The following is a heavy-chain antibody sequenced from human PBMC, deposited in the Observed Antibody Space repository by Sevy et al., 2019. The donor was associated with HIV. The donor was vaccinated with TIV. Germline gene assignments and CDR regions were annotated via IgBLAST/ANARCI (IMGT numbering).Heavy chain of an antibody. CDR1: GFIFDDYA. Sequence: GGSLRLSCAASGFIFDDYAMPWVRQVPGKGLEWVSGIDLNSNVRRYAGSVKGRFTISRDNAKNNRFLQMNSLSHEDTALYYCAKDPIGLATAGPGYFDSWGQGTLVTVSS. CDR2: IDLNSNVR. D-gene: IGHD6-13*01. J-gene: IGHJ4*02. CDR3: AKDPIGLATAGPGYFDS. V-gene: IGHV3-9*01.